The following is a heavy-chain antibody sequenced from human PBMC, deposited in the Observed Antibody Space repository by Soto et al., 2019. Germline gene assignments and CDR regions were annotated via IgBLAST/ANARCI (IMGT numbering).Heavy chain of an antibody. CDR1: GYTFTSYY. D-gene: IGHD3-3*01. J-gene: IGHJ4*02. CDR2: INPDGGST. Sequence: QVQLVQSGAEVKKPGASVMLSCKASGYTFTSYYMHWVRQAPGQGLEWMGIINPDGGSTRYAQKFQGRVTMTRDTSTSTFYMELSSLRSEDTAVYYCAKAPRSGVIITTYSAHIDYWGQGTLVTVSS. CDR3: AKAPRSGVIITTYSAHIDY. V-gene: IGHV1-46*01.